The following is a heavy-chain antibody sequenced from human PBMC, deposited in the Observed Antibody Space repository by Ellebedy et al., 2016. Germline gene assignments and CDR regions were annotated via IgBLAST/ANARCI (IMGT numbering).Heavy chain of an antibody. CDR1: GGSVSNDY. CDR3: AKWNGGWYAFDV. CDR2: VFHTGTT. V-gene: IGHV4-59*02. Sequence: SETLSLTCNVFGGSVSNDYWNWILRPPGKGLEWIGFVFHTGTTFYNPSLKSRLTMSVDTSKSQVSLRLTSVTAAETAVYYCAKWNGGWYAFDVWGQGTMVTVSS. D-gene: IGHD1-1*01. J-gene: IGHJ3*01.